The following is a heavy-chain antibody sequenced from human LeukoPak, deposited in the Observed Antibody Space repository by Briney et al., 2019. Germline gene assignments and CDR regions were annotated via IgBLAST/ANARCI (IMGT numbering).Heavy chain of an antibody. CDR1: GFTFSDAC. Sequence: GGSLRFSCAASGFTFSDACLSWVRQAPGKGPEWVGGIKSSADGGATDYAAPVKGRFTVSIDDSKDTLYLHMNSLKTEDTAVYYCSLRYCSGTSCPGYWGQGTLVTVSS. J-gene: IGHJ4*02. CDR2: IKSSADGGAT. CDR3: SLRYCSGTSCPGY. V-gene: IGHV3-15*01. D-gene: IGHD2-8*02.